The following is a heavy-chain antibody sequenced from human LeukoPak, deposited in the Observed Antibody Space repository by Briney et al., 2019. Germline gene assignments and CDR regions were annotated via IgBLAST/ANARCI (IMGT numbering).Heavy chain of an antibody. CDR3: ARDSGSSWLYYYYYMDV. D-gene: IGHD6-13*01. J-gene: IGHJ6*03. V-gene: IGHV3-30*04. CDR2: ISYDGSNK. CDR1: GFTFSSYA. Sequence: PGGSLRLSCAASGFTFSSYAMHWVRQAPGKGLEWVAVISYDGSNKYYADSVKGRFTISRDNSKNTLYLQMNSLRAEDTAVYYCARDSGSSWLYYYYYMDVWGKGTTVTVSS.